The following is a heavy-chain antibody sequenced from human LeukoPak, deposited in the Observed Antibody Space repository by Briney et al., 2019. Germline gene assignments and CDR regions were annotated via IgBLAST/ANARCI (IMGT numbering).Heavy chain of an antibody. V-gene: IGHV4-4*02. Sequence: PSETLSLTCSVSGDSISSRKWWTWVRQTPEKGLEWIGEIFHTGSTNYNPSVESRVTISVDTSKKQFSLKVRSVTAADTAVYYCARTFKRLQPTRGVGAFDIWGQGTMVTVSS. J-gene: IGHJ3*02. CDR2: IFHTGST. CDR1: GDSISSRKW. CDR3: ARTFKRLQPTRGVGAFDI. D-gene: IGHD6-25*01.